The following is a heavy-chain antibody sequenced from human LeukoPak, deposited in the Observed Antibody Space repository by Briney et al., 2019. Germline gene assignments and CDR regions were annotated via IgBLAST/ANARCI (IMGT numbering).Heavy chain of an antibody. J-gene: IGHJ6*03. CDR3: ARDGGRYYDFWSGYYTNYYYYMDV. CDR2: ISSSRSYK. D-gene: IGHD3-3*01. V-gene: IGHV3-21*01. Sequence: PEGSLRLSCAASGFTFSSYSMNWVRQAPGKGLEWVSSISSSRSYKHYAESVEGRFNISRDNAKKSLYLQMNSLRAEDTAVYYCARDGGRYYDFWSGYYTNYYYYMDVWGKGTTVTVSS. CDR1: GFTFSSYS.